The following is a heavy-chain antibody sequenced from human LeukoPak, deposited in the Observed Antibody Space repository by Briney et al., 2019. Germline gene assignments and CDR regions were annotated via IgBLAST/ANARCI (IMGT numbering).Heavy chain of an antibody. CDR1: GFTFSSYT. CDR2: ISYHGSDK. D-gene: IGHD4-23*01. V-gene: IGHV3-30-3*01. Sequence: GGSLRLSCAASGFTFSSYTMNWVRQAPGKGLEWVAVISYHGSDKDYADPVKDRFSISRDNPKNTVYLQMNSLRVEDTAVYYCARDHGGNRPNAFDIWGQGTMVTVSS. J-gene: IGHJ3*02. CDR3: ARDHGGNRPNAFDI.